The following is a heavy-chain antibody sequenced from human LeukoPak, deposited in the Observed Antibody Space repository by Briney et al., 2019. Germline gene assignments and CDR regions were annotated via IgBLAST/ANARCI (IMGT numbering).Heavy chain of an antibody. CDR1: GYTFISYY. D-gene: IGHD5-12*01. V-gene: IGHV1-46*01. CDR2: INPSGGGT. J-gene: IGHJ4*02. Sequence: ASVKVSWKASGYTFISYYMDWVRQAPGQGLEWMGIINPSGGGTIYAQKFQGRVTMTRDTSTSTVYMELSTLRSEDTAVYYCARELGPYSGYTFDHWGQGTLVTVSS. CDR3: ARELGPYSGYTFDH.